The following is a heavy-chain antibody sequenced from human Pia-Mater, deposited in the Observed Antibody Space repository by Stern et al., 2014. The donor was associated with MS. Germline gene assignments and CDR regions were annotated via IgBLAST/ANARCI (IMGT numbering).Heavy chain of an antibody. D-gene: IGHD4-23*01. V-gene: IGHV3-21*01. CDR1: GFTFSSYS. Sequence: EVQLLESGGGLVKPGGSLRLSCAASGFTFSSYSMNWVRQAPGKGLEWVASISSGGSYIYYADSLQGRFTISRAYAKNSLYLQMNSLRAEDTAVYYCARGRGGNYRYYLDYWGQGTLVTVSS. J-gene: IGHJ4*02. CDR2: ISSGGSYI. CDR3: ARGRGGNYRYYLDY.